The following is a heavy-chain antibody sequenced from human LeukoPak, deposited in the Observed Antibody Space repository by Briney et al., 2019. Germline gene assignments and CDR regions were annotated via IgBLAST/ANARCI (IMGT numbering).Heavy chain of an antibody. CDR1: GFTFSTYA. CDR2: ISGTGGST. J-gene: IGHJ5*02. Sequence: PGGSLRLSCAASGFTFSTYAMSWVRQAPGKGLECVSTISGTGGSTYYADSVKGRFTISRDNAKNTLYLQMNSLRAEDTAVYYCARDRNSGYVDPSLDPWGQGTLVTVSS. CDR3: ARDRNSGYVDPSLDP. D-gene: IGHD5-12*01. V-gene: IGHV3-23*01.